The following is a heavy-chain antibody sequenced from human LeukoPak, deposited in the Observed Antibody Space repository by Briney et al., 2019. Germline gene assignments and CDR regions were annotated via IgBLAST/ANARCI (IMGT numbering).Heavy chain of an antibody. CDR3: TRRRDGYKSSYYYYMDV. V-gene: IGHV3-48*03. J-gene: IGHJ6*03. CDR1: GFTFSSYE. Sequence: PGGSLRLSCAASGFTFSSYEMNWVRQAPGKGLEWVSYISSSGSTVYYADSVKGRFTISRDNAKNSLYLQMNSLRAEDTAVYYCTRRRDGYKSSYYYYMDVWGKGTTVTVSS. D-gene: IGHD5-24*01. CDR2: ISSSGSTV.